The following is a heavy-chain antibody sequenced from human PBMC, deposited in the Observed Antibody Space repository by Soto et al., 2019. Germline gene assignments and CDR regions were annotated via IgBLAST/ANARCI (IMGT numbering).Heavy chain of an antibody. D-gene: IGHD2-15*01. J-gene: IGHJ4*02. CDR1: GYTFTSYA. V-gene: IGHV1-3*01. Sequence: QVQLVQSGAEVKKPGASVKVSCKASGYTFTSYAMHWVRQAPGQRLEWMGWINAGNGNTKYSQKFQGRVTITRDTSASTAYRGLGSLRSEDTAVYYCARGPGGPDAPGDYWGQGTLVTVSS. CDR2: INAGNGNT. CDR3: ARGPGGPDAPGDY.